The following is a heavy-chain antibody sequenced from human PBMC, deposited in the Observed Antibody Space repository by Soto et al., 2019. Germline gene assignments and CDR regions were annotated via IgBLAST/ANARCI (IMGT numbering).Heavy chain of an antibody. Sequence: SETLSLTCAVSGGSISSGGYSWSWIRQPPGKGLEWIGYIYHSGSTYYNPSLKSRVTISVDRSKNQFSLKLSSVTAADTAVYYCASYRGSPVPLDYWGQGTLVTVSS. D-gene: IGHD1-26*01. CDR1: GGSISSGGYS. CDR2: IYHSGST. CDR3: ASYRGSPVPLDY. J-gene: IGHJ4*02. V-gene: IGHV4-30-2*01.